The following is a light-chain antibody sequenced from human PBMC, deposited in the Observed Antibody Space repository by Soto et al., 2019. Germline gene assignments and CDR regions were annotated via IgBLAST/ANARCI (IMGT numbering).Light chain of an antibody. CDR3: MQALQVPVT. Sequence: DILMTQSPLSLPVTPGEPASISCRSNQSLLHSNAYNYLDWYLQKPGQSPQRLIYLASGRASGVPDRFSGSGAGTDFTLSISTVEAGDVGVYYCMQALQVPVTFGQGTRLEIK. CDR2: LAS. CDR1: QSLLHSNAYNY. V-gene: IGKV2-28*01. J-gene: IGKJ5*01.